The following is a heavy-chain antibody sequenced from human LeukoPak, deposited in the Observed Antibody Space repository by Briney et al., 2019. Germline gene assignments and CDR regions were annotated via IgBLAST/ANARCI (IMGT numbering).Heavy chain of an antibody. CDR3: ARDAGDCGGDCPRWFDP. CDR1: GFTFSSYW. D-gene: IGHD2-21*02. Sequence: GGSLRLSCAASGFTFSSYWMHWVRQAPGKGLVWVSRINPDGTSTSYADSVKGRFTISRDNAKNTVDLQMNSLRGEDTAVYYCARDAGDCGGDCPRWFDPWGQGTLVTVSS. J-gene: IGHJ5*02. V-gene: IGHV3-74*01. CDR2: INPDGTST.